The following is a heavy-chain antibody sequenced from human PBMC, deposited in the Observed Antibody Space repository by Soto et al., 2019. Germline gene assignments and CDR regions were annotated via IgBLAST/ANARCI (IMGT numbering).Heavy chain of an antibody. V-gene: IGHV3-72*01. Sequence: EVQLVESGGGLVQPGGSLRLSCAASGFTLSDHHINWVRQAPGKGLEWLGRTRKRSDSFTTEYAASAKGRFAISTDGSWNLVFVQMNNMKTDDTDVYYCLWESLYAFEYWGPGTMVTVSS. CDR1: GFTLSDHH. J-gene: IGHJ4*02. CDR3: LWESLYAFEY. CDR2: TRKRSDSFTT. D-gene: IGHD3-3*01.